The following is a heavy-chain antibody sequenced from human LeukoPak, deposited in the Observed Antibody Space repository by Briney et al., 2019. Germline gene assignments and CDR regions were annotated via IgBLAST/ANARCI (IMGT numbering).Heavy chain of an antibody. J-gene: IGHJ3*02. V-gene: IGHV1-69*04. D-gene: IGHD3-10*01. Sequence: ASVKVSCKASGGTFSSYAISWVRQAPGQGLEWMGRIIPILGIANYAQKFQGRVTITADKSTSTAYMELSSLRSEDTAVYYCAREVPQLGAFDIWGQGTMVTVSS. CDR2: IIPILGIA. CDR3: AREVPQLGAFDI. CDR1: GGTFSSYA.